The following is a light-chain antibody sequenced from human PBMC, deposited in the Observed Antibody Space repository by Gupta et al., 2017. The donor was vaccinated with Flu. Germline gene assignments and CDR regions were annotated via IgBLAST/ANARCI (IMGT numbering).Light chain of an antibody. Sequence: GPPASITYSGDVVPYRYAYWYQQKSGQAPVLLIYEVNKRPSAISDSFSGSNSDNAATLTITGVQVEDEANYYCYSKASSANRWVFGGGTKLTVL. CDR1: VVPYRY. CDR2: EVN. V-gene: IGLV3-10*01. J-gene: IGLJ3*02. CDR3: YSKASSANRWV.